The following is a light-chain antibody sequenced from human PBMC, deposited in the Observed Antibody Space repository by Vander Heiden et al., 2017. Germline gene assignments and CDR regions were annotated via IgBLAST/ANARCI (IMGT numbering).Light chain of an antibody. CDR1: SSNIGAGYD. J-gene: IGLJ1*01. V-gene: IGLV1-40*01. CDR3: QSFDTSHYV. Sequence: QSVLTQPPSVSGAPGLRVTISCTGSSSNIGAGYDVHWYQHLPGTAPKLLIYGNSNRPSGVPDRFSGSKSGTSASLAITGLQAEDEADYYCQSFDTSHYVFGTGTKVTVL. CDR2: GNS.